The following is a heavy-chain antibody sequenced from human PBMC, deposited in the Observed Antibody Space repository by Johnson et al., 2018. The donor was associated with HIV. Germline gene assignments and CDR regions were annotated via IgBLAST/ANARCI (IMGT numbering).Heavy chain of an antibody. CDR2: LYSAGSA. V-gene: IGHV3-66*02. Sequence: QLVESGGGLVRPGGSLRLSCAASGFAVSSNYMNWVRQTPGKGLEWVSILYSAGSAYYADSVKGRFTISRDNSKNTLYLQMNRLRAEDTALYYCAKEWAGFGETHDTVDIWGQGTMVTVSS. J-gene: IGHJ3*02. D-gene: IGHD3-10*01. CDR1: GFAVSSNY. CDR3: AKEWAGFGETHDTVDI.